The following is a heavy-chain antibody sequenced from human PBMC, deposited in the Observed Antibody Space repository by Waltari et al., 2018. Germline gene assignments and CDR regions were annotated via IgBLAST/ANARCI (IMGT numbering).Heavy chain of an antibody. D-gene: IGHD6-13*01. V-gene: IGHV3-30*02. Sequence: QVQLVESGGGVVQPGGSLRLSCAASGFTFSSYGMHWVRQAPGKGLEWVAFKRDDGSNKYYADSVKGRFTISRDNSKNTLYLQMNSLRAEDTAVYYCAKGDSSSWFAFDYWGQGTLVTVSS. CDR3: AKGDSSSWFAFDY. J-gene: IGHJ4*02. CDR1: GFTFSSYG. CDR2: KRDDGSNK.